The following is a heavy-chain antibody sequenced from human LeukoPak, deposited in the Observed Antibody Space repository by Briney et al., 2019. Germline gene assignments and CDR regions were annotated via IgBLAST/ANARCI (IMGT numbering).Heavy chain of an antibody. J-gene: IGHJ4*02. Sequence: SSETLSLTCTVSGVSISSYYWSWIRQPPGKGLGWIGYIYYSGSTNYNPSLKSRVTISVDTSKNQFSLKLTSVTAADTAVYYCARHRYSSTWWIDYWGQGTLVTVSS. V-gene: IGHV4-59*08. CDR3: ARHRYSSTWWIDY. CDR1: GVSISSYY. D-gene: IGHD6-13*01. CDR2: IYYSGST.